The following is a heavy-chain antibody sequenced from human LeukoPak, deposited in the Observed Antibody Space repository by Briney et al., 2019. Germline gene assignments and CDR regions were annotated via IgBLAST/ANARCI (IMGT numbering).Heavy chain of an antibody. D-gene: IGHD6-19*01. CDR2: IRSSSSYI. Sequence: GGSLRLSCAASGFTFSSYSMNWVCQAPGKGLEWVSSIRSSSSYIYYADSVKGRFTISRDNAKNSLYLQMNSLRAEDTAVYYCAGETGAVASDAFDIWGQGTMVTVSS. V-gene: IGHV3-21*01. CDR1: GFTFSSYS. CDR3: AGETGAVASDAFDI. J-gene: IGHJ3*02.